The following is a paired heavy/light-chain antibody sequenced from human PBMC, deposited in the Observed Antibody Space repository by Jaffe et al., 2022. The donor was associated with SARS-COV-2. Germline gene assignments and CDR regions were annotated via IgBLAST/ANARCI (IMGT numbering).Light chain of an antibody. CDR2: GKN. V-gene: IGLV3-19*01. J-gene: IGLJ3*02. CDR3: NSRDNSANVV. CDR1: SLRSYS. Sequence: SSELTQDPAVSVALGQTVRITCQGDSLRSYSASWYQQKPGQAPLLVIYGKNNRPSGIPDRFSGSSSGNAASLTITGAQAEDEADYYCNSRDNSANVVFGGGTKLTVL.
Heavy chain of an antibody. D-gene: IGHD2-2*01. CDR1: NTSISSYY. CDR3: ARVVGTSWHDVFYYYYMDV. V-gene: IGHV4-59*01. J-gene: IGHJ6*03. Sequence: QVQLQESGPGLVKPSETLSLTCTVSNTSISSYYWSWIRQPPGKGLEWIGYIYYSGITNYNPSLTGRVTISVDTSKNQFSLKLSSVSAADTAVYYCARVVGTSWHDVFYYYYMDVWGKGTTVTVSS. CDR2: IYYSGIT.